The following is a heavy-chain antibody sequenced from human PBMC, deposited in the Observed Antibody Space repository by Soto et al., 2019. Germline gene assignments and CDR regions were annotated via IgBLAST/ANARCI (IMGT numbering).Heavy chain of an antibody. D-gene: IGHD2-21*01. CDR3: ARRAVVAVTGSLDNWLDP. J-gene: IGHJ5*02. V-gene: IGHV4-59*01. Sequence: SETLFLACTVSGGSITSYNWNWLRQPPGKALEWIGYVYNSGSTNYNPSLKSRVTISVDTSKNQFSLKVNSVTAADTAVYYCARRAVVAVTGSLDNWLDPWGQGILVTVSS. CDR1: GGSITSYN. CDR2: VYNSGST.